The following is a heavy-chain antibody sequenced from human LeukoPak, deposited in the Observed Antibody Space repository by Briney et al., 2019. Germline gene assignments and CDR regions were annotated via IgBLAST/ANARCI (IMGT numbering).Heavy chain of an antibody. D-gene: IGHD3-22*01. CDR2: INPSGGST. CDR1: GGTFSSYA. CDR3: AREYDSSGYNSDY. V-gene: IGHV1-46*01. Sequence: ASVKVSCKSSGGTFSSYAIIWVRQAPGQGLEWMGIINPSGGSTSYAQKFQGRVTMTRDTSTSTVYMELSSLRSEDTAVYYCAREYDSSGYNSDYWGQGTLVTVSS. J-gene: IGHJ4*02.